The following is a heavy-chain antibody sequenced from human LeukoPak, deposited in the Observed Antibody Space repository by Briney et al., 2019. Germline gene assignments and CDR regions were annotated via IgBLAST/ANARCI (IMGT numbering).Heavy chain of an antibody. D-gene: IGHD5-24*01. CDR3: AKGTRAYFVEMATPGNY. Sequence: GGSLRLSCAASGFTFSSYAMSWVRQAPGKGLEWVSAISGSGGSTYYADSVKGRFTISRDNSKNTLYLQMNSLRAEDTAVYYCAKGTRAYFVEMATPGNYWGQGTLVTVSS. CDR2: ISGSGGST. CDR1: GFTFSSYA. J-gene: IGHJ4*02. V-gene: IGHV3-23*01.